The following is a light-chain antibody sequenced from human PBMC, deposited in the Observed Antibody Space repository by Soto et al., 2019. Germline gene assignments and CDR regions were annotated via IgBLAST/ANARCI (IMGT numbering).Light chain of an antibody. V-gene: IGKV1-39*01. CDR3: QQSYSTPLT. CDR2: DAS. Sequence: DIQMTQSPSSLSASVGDRVTITCRASQSISSYLNWYQQKPGKAPKLLIYDASSLQRGVPSRFSGSGSGTDFTLTISNLQPEDFATYYCQQSYSTPLTVGGGTKVEIK. J-gene: IGKJ4*01. CDR1: QSISSY.